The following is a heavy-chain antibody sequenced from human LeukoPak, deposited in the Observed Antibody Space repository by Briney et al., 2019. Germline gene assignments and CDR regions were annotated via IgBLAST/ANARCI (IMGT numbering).Heavy chain of an antibody. CDR2: MNPNSGNT. V-gene: IGHV1-8*01. D-gene: IGHD1-26*01. J-gene: IGHJ6*02. CDR3: ARVYSGYDGMDD. Sequence: ASVKVSCKASGYTFTSYDINWVRQATGQGLEWMGWMNPNSGNTGYAQKFQGRVTMTRNTSISTAYMELSSLRSEDTAVYYCARVYSGYDGMDDWGQGTTVTVSS. CDR1: GYTFTSYD.